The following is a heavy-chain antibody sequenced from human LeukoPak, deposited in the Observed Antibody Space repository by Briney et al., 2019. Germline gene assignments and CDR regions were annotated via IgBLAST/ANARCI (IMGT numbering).Heavy chain of an antibody. V-gene: IGHV4-61*02. CDR3: ARGGRDYYDSSGYSDY. J-gene: IGHJ4*02. CDR1: GASISSGSYY. CDR2: IYTSGST. D-gene: IGHD3-22*01. Sequence: PSHTLSLTCTVSGASISSGSYYSGWIRQPAGKGREWIVRIYTSGSTNYNPSLKSPVTISVDTSKNQFSLKLSSVTAADTAVYYCARGGRDYYDSSGYSDYWGQGTLVTVSS.